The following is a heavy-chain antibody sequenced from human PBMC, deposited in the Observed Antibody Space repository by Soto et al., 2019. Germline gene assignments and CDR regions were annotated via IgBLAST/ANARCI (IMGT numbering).Heavy chain of an antibody. CDR3: AHAGDYDLLTFDH. D-gene: IGHD4-17*01. Sequence: SGPTCEPAQTLTLTCDFSGFSLSTYHMGVAWIRQPPGKALEWLALIYWDDDKRYSPSLKDRLAISKDTSSNQVVLTITNIDPGDSATYFCAHAGDYDLLTFDHWGPGTLVTVS. CDR1: GFSLSTYHMG. CDR2: IYWDDDK. J-gene: IGHJ4*02. V-gene: IGHV2-5*02.